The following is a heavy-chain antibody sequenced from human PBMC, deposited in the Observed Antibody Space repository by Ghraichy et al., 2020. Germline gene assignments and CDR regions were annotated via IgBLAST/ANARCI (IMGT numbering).Heavy chain of an antibody. CDR2: ISAYNGNT. CDR3: ASGTTVTTLSYFDY. V-gene: IGHV1-18*04. Sequence: ASVKVSCKASGYTFTSYGISWVRQAPGQGLEWMGWISAYNGNTNYAQKLQGRVTMTTDTSTSTAYMELRSLRSDDTAVYYCASGTTVTTLSYFDYWGQGTLVTVSS. J-gene: IGHJ4*02. CDR1: GYTFTSYG. D-gene: IGHD4-17*01.